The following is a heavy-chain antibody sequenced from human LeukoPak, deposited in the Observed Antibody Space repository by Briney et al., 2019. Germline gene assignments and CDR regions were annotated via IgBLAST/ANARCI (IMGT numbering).Heavy chain of an antibody. CDR1: GYSISSGYY. CDR3: ARGSEIRYFDWPNWFDP. Sequence: SETLSLTCTVSGYSISSGYYWGWIRPPPGKGLEWIGSIYHSGSTYYNPSLKSRVTISVDTSKNQFSLKLSSVTAADTAVYYCARGSEIRYFDWPNWFDPWGQGTLVTVSS. J-gene: IGHJ5*02. D-gene: IGHD3-9*01. V-gene: IGHV4-38-2*02. CDR2: IYHSGST.